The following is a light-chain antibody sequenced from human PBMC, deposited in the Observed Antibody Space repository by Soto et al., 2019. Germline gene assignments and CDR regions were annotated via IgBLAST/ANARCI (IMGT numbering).Light chain of an antibody. V-gene: IGLV1-44*01. CDR2: SNT. CDR1: SANIGSHT. Sequence: QSVLTQPPSASGTPGQTIAISCSGGSANIGSHTVNWYQQLPGTAPRLLIYSNTQRPSGVPDRFSGSTSGTSASLAITGLRSEYEGDYYCAAWDDSLNGVVFGGGTKVTVL. J-gene: IGLJ2*01. CDR3: AAWDDSLNGVV.